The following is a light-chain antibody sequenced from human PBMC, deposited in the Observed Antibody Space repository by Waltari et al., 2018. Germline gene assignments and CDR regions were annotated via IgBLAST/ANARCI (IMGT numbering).Light chain of an antibody. CDR1: QDISNY. CDR3: QQYDNLPLT. J-gene: IGKJ4*01. CDR2: DAS. Sequence: DIQMTQSPSSLSAYVGDRVTNTFQASQDISNYLNWYQQKPGKAPKLLIYDASNLETGVPSRFSGSGSGTDFTFTISSLQPEDIATYYCQQYDNLPLTFGGGTKVEIK. V-gene: IGKV1-33*01.